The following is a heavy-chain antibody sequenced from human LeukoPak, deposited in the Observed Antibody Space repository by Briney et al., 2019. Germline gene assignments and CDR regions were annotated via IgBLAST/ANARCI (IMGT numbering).Heavy chain of an antibody. V-gene: IGHV1-69*13. CDR1: GGTFSSYA. Sequence: ASVKVSCKASGGTFSSYAISWVRQAPGQGLEWMGGIIPIFGTANYAQKFQGRVTITADESTSTAYMELSSLRSEDTTVYYCARVPPATAHYYYYGMDVWGKGTTVTVSS. J-gene: IGHJ6*04. CDR3: ARVPPATAHYYYYGMDV. D-gene: IGHD2-2*01. CDR2: IIPIFGTA.